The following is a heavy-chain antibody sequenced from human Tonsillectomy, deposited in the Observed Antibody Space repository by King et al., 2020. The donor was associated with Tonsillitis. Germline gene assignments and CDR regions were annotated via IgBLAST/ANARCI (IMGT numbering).Heavy chain of an antibody. CDR1: GFTFSSYA. Sequence: VQLVESGGGLVQPGGSLRLSCAASGFTFSSYAMSWVRQAPGKGLEWVSTISGSGRSTYYADSVKGRFTISRDNSKNTRYLQMNSLRAEDTAVYYCAKVSGLEGYSYPFDFWGQGTLVTVSS. V-gene: IGHV3-23*04. CDR3: AKVSGLEGYSYPFDF. J-gene: IGHJ4*02. CDR2: ISGSGRST. D-gene: IGHD5-18*01.